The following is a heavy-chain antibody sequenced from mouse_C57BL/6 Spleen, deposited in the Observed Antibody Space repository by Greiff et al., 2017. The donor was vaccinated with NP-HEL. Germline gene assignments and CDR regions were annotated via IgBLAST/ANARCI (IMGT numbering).Heavy chain of an antibody. Sequence: EVKLVESGGGLVKPGGSLKLSCAASGFTFSSYAMSWVRQTPEKRLEWVATISDGGSYTYYPDNVKGRSTITRDNAKNNLYLQMSHLKSEDTAMYYCARDAYYYGSSRGYFDVWGTGTTVTVSS. V-gene: IGHV5-4*01. D-gene: IGHD1-1*01. CDR3: ARDAYYYGSSRGYFDV. CDR2: ISDGGSYT. J-gene: IGHJ1*03. CDR1: GFTFSSYA.